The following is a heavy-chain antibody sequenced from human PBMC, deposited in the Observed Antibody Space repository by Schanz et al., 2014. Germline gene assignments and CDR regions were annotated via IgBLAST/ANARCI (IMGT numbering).Heavy chain of an antibody. CDR1: GFAFSVYG. Sequence: QVQMVESGGGVVQPGRSLRLSCAASGFAFSVYGMHWVRQAPGKGPEWVAVISYDGRNKYYADSVKGRFTISRDNSKNTLYLQMNSLRAEDTAVYYCARDLEGCDGGGGGFDPWGQGTLVTVSS. CDR3: ARDLEGCDGGGGGFDP. V-gene: IGHV3-30*19. CDR2: ISYDGRNK. J-gene: IGHJ5*02. D-gene: IGHD2-21*01.